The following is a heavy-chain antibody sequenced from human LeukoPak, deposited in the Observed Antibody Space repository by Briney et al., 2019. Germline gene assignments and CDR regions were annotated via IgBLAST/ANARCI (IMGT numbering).Heavy chain of an antibody. D-gene: IGHD5-18*01. CDR2: IYYSGNT. Sequence: SETLSLTRTVSGGSISSGGYYWSWIRQHPGKGLEWIGYIYYSGNTYYNPSLRSRVTISLDTSKNQFSLKLSSVTAADTAVYYCARVDTGRTGVDYWGQGTLVTVSS. J-gene: IGHJ4*02. CDR1: GGSISSGGYY. V-gene: IGHV4-31*03. CDR3: ARVDTGRTGVDY.